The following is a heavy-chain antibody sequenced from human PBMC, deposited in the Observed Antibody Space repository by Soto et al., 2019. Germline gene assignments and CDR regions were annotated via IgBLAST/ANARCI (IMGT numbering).Heavy chain of an antibody. CDR2: ISGSGGST. D-gene: IGHD6-19*01. CDR3: TKGFWAVAGSRYFDH. CDR1: GFTFSSYA. V-gene: IGHV3-23*01. J-gene: IGHJ4*02. Sequence: EVQLLESGGGLLQSGGSLRLSCAASGFTFSSYAMSWVRQAPGKGLEWVSVISGSGGSTYYADSVKGRFTISRDNSKNTLYLQMHSLRADDTAVYYYTKGFWAVAGSRYFDHWGQGTRVTVAS.